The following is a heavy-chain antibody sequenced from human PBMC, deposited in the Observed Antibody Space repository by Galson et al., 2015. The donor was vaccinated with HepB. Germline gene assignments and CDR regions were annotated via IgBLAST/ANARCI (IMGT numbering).Heavy chain of an antibody. Sequence: SVKVSCKVSGYTLTELSMHWVRQAPGKGLEWMGGFDPEDGETIYAQKFQGRVTMTEDTSTDTAYMELSSLRSEDSAVYYCATGLLTGYYIGGLRFDYWGQGTLVTVSS. D-gene: IGHD3-9*01. CDR1: GYTLTELS. CDR2: FDPEDGET. V-gene: IGHV1-24*01. CDR3: ATGLLTGYYIGGLRFDY. J-gene: IGHJ4*02.